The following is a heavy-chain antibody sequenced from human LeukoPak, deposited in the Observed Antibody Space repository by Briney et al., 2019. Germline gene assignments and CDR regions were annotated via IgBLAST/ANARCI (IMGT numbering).Heavy chain of an antibody. CDR3: ARGVAARTFDY. V-gene: IGHV1-46*01. D-gene: IGHD6-6*01. Sequence: ASVNVSCKASGYTFTSYYMHWVRQAPGQGLEWMGIINPCGGSTSYAQKFQGRVTMTRDMSTSTVYMELRSLRSEDAAVYYCARGVAARTFDYWGQGTLVTVSS. J-gene: IGHJ4*02. CDR2: INPCGGST. CDR1: GYTFTSYY.